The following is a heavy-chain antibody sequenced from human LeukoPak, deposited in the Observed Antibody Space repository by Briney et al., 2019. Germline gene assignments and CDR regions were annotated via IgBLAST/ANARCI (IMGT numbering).Heavy chain of an antibody. Sequence: PGRSLRLSCAASGFTFSSYGMHWVRQVPGKGLEWVAVIWYDGSNKYYADSVKGRFTISRDNSKNTLYLQMNSLRAEDTAVYYCAREDYYGSGSGFDPWGQGTLVTVSS. CDR1: GFTFSSYG. J-gene: IGHJ5*02. CDR2: IWYDGSNK. D-gene: IGHD3-10*01. CDR3: AREDYYGSGSGFDP. V-gene: IGHV3-33*01.